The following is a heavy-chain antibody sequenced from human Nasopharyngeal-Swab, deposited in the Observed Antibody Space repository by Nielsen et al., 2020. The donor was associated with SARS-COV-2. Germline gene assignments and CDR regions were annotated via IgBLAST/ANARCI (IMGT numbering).Heavy chain of an antibody. J-gene: IGHJ4*02. D-gene: IGHD2/OR15-2a*01. CDR3: ARDESLYY. Sequence: GEYLKISCAASGFTFSPYWMTWVRQAPGKGLEWVANVKQDGTEKYFVDSVKGRFTISRDNAKNSLYLHLNSLRAEDTAVYYCARDESLYYWGQGTLVTVSS. CDR2: VKQDGTEK. V-gene: IGHV3-7*01. CDR1: GFTFSPYW.